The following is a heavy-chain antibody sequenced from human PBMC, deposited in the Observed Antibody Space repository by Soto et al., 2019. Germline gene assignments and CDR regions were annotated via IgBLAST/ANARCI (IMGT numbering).Heavy chain of an antibody. D-gene: IGHD1-1*01. V-gene: IGHV6-1*01. CDR1: GDSVSTNSVG. Sequence: PSQTLSLTGAISGDSVSTNSVGWSWIRQSPSRGLEWLGRTYYKSKWYNDYAPSVKSRITINPDTSKNQFSLQLKSVTPEDTAVYYCARNIMSGSGLFDIWGQGPMITVSS. CDR2: TYYKSKWYN. CDR3: ARNIMSGSGLFDI. J-gene: IGHJ3*02.